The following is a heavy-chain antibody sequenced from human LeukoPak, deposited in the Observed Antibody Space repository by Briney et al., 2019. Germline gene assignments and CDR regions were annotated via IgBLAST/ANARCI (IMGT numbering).Heavy chain of an antibody. CDR2: IRSKAYGGTT. CDR3: TRNLSTHDY. D-gene: IGHD2/OR15-2a*01. Sequence: GGSLRLSCTASGFTFGDYGMSWVRQAPGKGLEWVGFIRSKAYGGTTEYAASVKGRFTISRDDSKSIAYLQMNGLKTEDTAVYYCTRNLSTHDYWGQGTLVTVSS. CDR1: GFTFGDYG. J-gene: IGHJ4*02. V-gene: IGHV3-49*04.